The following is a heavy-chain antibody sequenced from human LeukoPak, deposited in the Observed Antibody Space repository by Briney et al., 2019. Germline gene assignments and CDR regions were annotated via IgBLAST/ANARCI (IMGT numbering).Heavy chain of an antibody. D-gene: IGHD1-1*01. CDR2: TSDSGHT. J-gene: IGHJ4*03. CDR1: GGSIRNYY. CDR3: ARWYSHGRYFDY. Sequence: SETLSLTCTVSGGSIRNYYWNWIRRPPGKGPEWIGYTSDSGHTDYNPSLRSRVTISVDLSKNQFSLKLTSATAADTAVYYCARWYSHGRYFDYWGPGALVTVSS. V-gene: IGHV4-59*01.